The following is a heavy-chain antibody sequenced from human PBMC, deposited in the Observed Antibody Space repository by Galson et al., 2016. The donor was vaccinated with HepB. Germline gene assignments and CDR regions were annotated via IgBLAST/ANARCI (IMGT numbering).Heavy chain of an antibody. V-gene: IGHV2-5*02. CDR2: IYWDDDG. CDR3: THSVEDCSGGGLHDYSGD. Sequence: PALVKPTQTLTLTCSFSGFSLTTSGVGVGWIRQPPGKALEWLALIYWDDDGRYSPSLKNRLTITKDTSKNQVVLTMTNVDPVGTATYYCTHSVEDCSGGGLHDYSGDWGQGTLVVVS. CDR1: GFSLTTSGVG. J-gene: IGHJ4*02. D-gene: IGHD2-15*01.